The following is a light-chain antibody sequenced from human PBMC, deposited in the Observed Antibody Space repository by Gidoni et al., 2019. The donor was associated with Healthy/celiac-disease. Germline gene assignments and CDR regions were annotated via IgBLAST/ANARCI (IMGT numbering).Light chain of an antibody. Sequence: SYELPQPPSASVTPGQTASITCSGDKLGDKYACWYQQKPGQSPMLVNYQDSKRPSGIPERFSGSNSGNTATLTISGTQAMDEADYYCQAWDSSTVVFGGGTKLTVL. CDR2: QDS. CDR1: KLGDKY. J-gene: IGLJ2*01. V-gene: IGLV3-1*01. CDR3: QAWDSSTVV.